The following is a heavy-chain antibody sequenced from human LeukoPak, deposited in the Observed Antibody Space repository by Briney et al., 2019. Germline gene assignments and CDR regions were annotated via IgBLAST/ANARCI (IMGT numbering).Heavy chain of an antibody. D-gene: IGHD6-13*01. Sequence: SQTLSLTCTVSGGSISSGGYYWSWIRQPPGKGLEWIGYTYHSGSTYYNPSLKSRVTISVDRSKNQSSLKLSSVTAADTAVYYCARDPGAQQLVPGGAFDIWGQGTMVTVSS. CDR3: ARDPGAQQLVPGGAFDI. V-gene: IGHV4-30-2*01. J-gene: IGHJ3*02. CDR1: GGSISSGGYY. CDR2: TYHSGST.